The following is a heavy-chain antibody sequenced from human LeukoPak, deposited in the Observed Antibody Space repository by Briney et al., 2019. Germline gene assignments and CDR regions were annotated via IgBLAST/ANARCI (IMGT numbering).Heavy chain of an antibody. CDR1: GGTFSSYA. CDR3: ARGRQYCSSTSCYYYYMDV. D-gene: IGHD2-2*01. V-gene: IGHV1-69*05. CDR2: IIPIFGTA. Sequence: SVKVSCKASGGTFSSYAISWVRQAPGQGPEWMGGIIPIFGTANYAQKFQGRVTITTDESTSTAYMELSSLRSEDTAVYYCARGRQYCSSTSCYYYYMDVWGKGTTVTVSS. J-gene: IGHJ6*03.